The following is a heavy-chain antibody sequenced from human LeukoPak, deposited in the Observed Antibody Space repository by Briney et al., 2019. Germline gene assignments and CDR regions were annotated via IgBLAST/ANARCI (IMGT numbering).Heavy chain of an antibody. D-gene: IGHD1-1*01. CDR2: IYSSGLT. J-gene: IGHJ5*01. Sequence: SETLSLTCNVSGDSINHYYWSWIRQPAGKGLEWIGLIYSSGLTTYNPSLKSRVTMSVDTSKNQLSLKLNSVTAADSATYYCARTTNGKTVNWFAPWGQGTPVIVTS. V-gene: IGHV4-4*07. CDR1: GDSINHYY. CDR3: ARTTNGKTVNWFAP.